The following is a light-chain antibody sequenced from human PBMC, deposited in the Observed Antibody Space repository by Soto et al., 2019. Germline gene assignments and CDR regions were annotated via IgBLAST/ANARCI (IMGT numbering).Light chain of an antibody. CDR2: DAS. CDR1: QSISNW. Sequence: DIQMTQSPSTLSASVGDRVTSTCRASQSISNWLAWYQQKPGKAPKLLIYDASSLESGVPSRFSGSGSGTEFTLTINSLQPDDFATYYCQQYNSFSLWTFGQGTKVEIK. V-gene: IGKV1-5*01. CDR3: QQYNSFSLWT. J-gene: IGKJ1*01.